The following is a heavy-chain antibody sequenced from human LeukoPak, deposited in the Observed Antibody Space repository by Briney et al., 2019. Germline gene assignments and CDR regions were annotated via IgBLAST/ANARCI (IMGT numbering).Heavy chain of an antibody. CDR3: ARDSSVTAAPIDY. V-gene: IGHV3-48*01. CDR1: GFTFSSYS. Sequence: GGSLIPSCASSGFTFSSYSMNWGRQAPGKGLEWVSYISSSSSTIYYADSLKGRFTISRDDAENSLYLQMNSLRAEDTAVYYCARDSSVTAAPIDYWGQGTLVTVSS. D-gene: IGHD2-2*01. CDR2: ISSSSSTI. J-gene: IGHJ4*02.